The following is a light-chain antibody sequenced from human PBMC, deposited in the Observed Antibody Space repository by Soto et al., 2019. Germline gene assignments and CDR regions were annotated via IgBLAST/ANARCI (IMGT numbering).Light chain of an antibody. CDR3: VLYLGSAVWV. J-gene: IGLJ3*02. Sequence: QTVVTQEPSFSVSPGRTVTLTCGLSSGSVSTSNYPTWYQQTPGQAPRTLIYSTNTRSSGVPDRFSGSILGSKAALTITGAQSDDESYYYCVLYLGSAVWVFGGGTKLTVL. V-gene: IGLV8-61*01. CDR1: SGSVSTSNY. CDR2: STN.